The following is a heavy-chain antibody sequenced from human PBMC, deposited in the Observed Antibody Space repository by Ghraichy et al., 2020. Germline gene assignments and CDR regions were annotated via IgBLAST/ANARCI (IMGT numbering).Heavy chain of an antibody. J-gene: IGHJ2*01. CDR2: IYYRGST. CDR1: GGSISNNY. Sequence: SQTLSLTCTVSGGSISNNYWSWLRQPPGKGLEWIGYIYYRGSTNYNPSLKGRVTISLDTSKNQFSLRLSSVTAADTAVYYCARTNFGGNSGWYFDLWGLGTVVTVSS. D-gene: IGHD4-23*01. V-gene: IGHV4-59*01. CDR3: ARTNFGGNSGWYFDL.